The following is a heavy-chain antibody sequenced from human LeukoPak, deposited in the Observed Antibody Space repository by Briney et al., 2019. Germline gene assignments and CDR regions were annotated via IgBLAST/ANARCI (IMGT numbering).Heavy chain of an antibody. CDR3: ARLRRDSSSWLFDY. V-gene: IGHV1-2*02. CDR1: GYTFTGYY. D-gene: IGHD6-13*01. J-gene: IGHJ4*02. CDR2: INPNSGGT. Sequence: GASVKVSCKASGYTFTGYYMHWVRQAPGQGLEWMGWINPNSGGTNYAQKFQGRVTMTRDTSISTAYMELSRLRSDDTAVYYCARLRRDSSSWLFDYWGQGTLVTVSS.